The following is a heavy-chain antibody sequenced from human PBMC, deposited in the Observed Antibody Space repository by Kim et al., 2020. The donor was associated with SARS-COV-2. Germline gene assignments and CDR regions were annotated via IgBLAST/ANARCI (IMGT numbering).Heavy chain of an antibody. Sequence: SPSLRSRVTISVDTSKNQFSLKLSAVTAGDTAVYYCASNWNYGVGYGMDVWGQGNTVTVSS. J-gene: IGHJ6*02. CDR3: ASNWNYGVGYGMDV. V-gene: IGHV4-39*01. D-gene: IGHD1-7*01.